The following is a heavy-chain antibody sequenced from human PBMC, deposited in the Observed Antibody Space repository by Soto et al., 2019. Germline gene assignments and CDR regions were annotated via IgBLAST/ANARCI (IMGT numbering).Heavy chain of an antibody. D-gene: IGHD2-8*02. CDR2: INHSGST. CDR3: ARDKITGLFDY. J-gene: IGHJ4*02. V-gene: IGHV4-34*01. Sequence: SETLSLTCTVYGASFRGYDWTWIRQPPGTGLEWIGEINHSGSTNYNPPLKSPVTISLDTSTNQFSLKLTSVTAADTAVYYCARDKITGLFDYWGQGTLVTVSS. CDR1: GASFRGYD.